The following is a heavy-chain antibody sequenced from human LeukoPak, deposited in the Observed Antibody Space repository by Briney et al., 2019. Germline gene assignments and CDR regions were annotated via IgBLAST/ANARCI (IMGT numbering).Heavy chain of an antibody. CDR1: GGSISSYY. J-gene: IGHJ4*02. V-gene: IGHV4-59*01. CDR2: IYYSGST. D-gene: IGHD3-10*01. CDR3: ARTPRGGFGLYYFDY. Sequence: PSETLSLTCTVSGGSISSYYWSWIRQPPGKGLEWFGYIYYSGSTNYNPPLKSRVTISVDTSKNQFSLKLSSVTAADTAVYYCARTPRGGFGLYYFDYWGQGTLVTVSS.